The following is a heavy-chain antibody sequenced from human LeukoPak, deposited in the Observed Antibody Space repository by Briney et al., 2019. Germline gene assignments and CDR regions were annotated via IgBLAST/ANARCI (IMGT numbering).Heavy chain of an antibody. J-gene: IGHJ5*02. CDR1: GFTFSSYS. Sequence: GGSLRLSCAASGFTFSSYSMNWVRQAPGKGLEWVSSISSSSSYIYYADSVKGRFTISRDNAKNSLYLQMNSLRAEDTAVHYCARDNYDFWSGPVNWFDPWGQGTLVTVSS. CDR3: ARDNYDFWSGPVNWFDP. CDR2: ISSSSSYI. D-gene: IGHD3-3*01. V-gene: IGHV3-21*01.